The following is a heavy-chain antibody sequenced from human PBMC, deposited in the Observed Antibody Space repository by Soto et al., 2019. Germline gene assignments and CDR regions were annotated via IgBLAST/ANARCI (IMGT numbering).Heavy chain of an antibody. CDR1: GFTFSSYA. D-gene: IGHD6-19*01. CDR3: AKAPGGGVYSSGWYYFDY. Sequence: GGSLRLSCAASGFTFSSYAMSWVRQAPGKGLEWVSAISGSGGSTYYADSVKGRFTISRDNSKNTLYLQMNSLRAEDTAVYYCAKAPGGGVYSSGWYYFDYWGQGTLVTVSS. V-gene: IGHV3-23*01. J-gene: IGHJ4*02. CDR2: ISGSGGST.